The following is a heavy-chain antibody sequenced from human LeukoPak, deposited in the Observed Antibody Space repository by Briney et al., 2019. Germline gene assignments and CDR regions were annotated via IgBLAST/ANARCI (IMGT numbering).Heavy chain of an antibody. CDR1: GFSFSSYW. CDR3: GRDADTIPGDYTDV. Sequence: PGGSLRLSCVASGFSFSSYWMTWVHQAPGKGLEWVANIKEDEREKYYVDSVKGRFTISRDNAKNSLFLQMNSLRAEDTAVYYCGRDADTIPGDYTDVWGKGTTVTVSS. D-gene: IGHD3-3*01. V-gene: IGHV3-7*01. CDR2: IKEDEREK. J-gene: IGHJ6*03.